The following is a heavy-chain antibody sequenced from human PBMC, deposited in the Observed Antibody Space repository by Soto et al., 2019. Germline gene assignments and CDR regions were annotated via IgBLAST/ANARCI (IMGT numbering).Heavy chain of an antibody. D-gene: IGHD3-10*01. J-gene: IGHJ5*02. CDR3: ARHATTQWFGELLGGYNWFDP. Sequence: QLPETLSLTCTVSGGSISSSSYYWGWIRQPPGKGLEWIGSIYYSGSTYYNPSLKSRVTISVDTSKNQFSLKLSSVTAADTAVYYCARHATTQWFGELLGGYNWFDPWGQGTLVTVSS. CDR2: IYYSGST. CDR1: GGSISSSSYY. V-gene: IGHV4-39*01.